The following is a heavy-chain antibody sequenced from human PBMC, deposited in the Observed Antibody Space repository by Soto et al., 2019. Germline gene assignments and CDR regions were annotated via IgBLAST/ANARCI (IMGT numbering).Heavy chain of an antibody. CDR3: ARVGFYYDSGGYYYDY. J-gene: IGHJ4*02. V-gene: IGHV1-46*01. D-gene: IGHD3-22*01. CDR2: IDPSGGST. Sequence: ASVKVSCKASGYTFTSYYMHWVRQAPGQGLEWMGIIDPSGGSTTYAQKFQGRVTMTRDTSTSTVYVEVYSLTSEDTAVYYCARVGFYYDSGGYYYDYWGQGTRVTVSS. CDR1: GYTFTSYY.